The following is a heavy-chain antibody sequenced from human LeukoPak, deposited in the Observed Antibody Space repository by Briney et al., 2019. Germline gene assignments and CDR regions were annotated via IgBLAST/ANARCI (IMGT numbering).Heavy chain of an antibody. CDR2: ISYDGSNK. Sequence: PGGSLRLSCAASGFTFSSYVMHWVRQAPGKGLEWVAVISYDGSNKYYADSVKGRFTISRDNSKNTLYLQMNSLRAEDTAVYYCARDPSVGYCSGGSCYFDYWGQGTLVTVSS. CDR1: GFTFSSYV. CDR3: ARDPSVGYCSGGSCYFDY. D-gene: IGHD2-15*01. J-gene: IGHJ4*02. V-gene: IGHV3-30*04.